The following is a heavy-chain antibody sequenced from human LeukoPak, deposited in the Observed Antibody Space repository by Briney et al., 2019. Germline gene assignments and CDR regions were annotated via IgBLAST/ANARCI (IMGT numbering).Heavy chain of an antibody. V-gene: IGHV3-43D*03. Sequence: GGSLRLSCAASGFTFDDYAMHWVRQAPGKGLEWVSLISWDGGSTYYADSVKGRFTISRDNSKNSLYLQMNSLRAEDTALYYCAKDTEGPMTTVTHYYMDVWGKGTTVTVSS. CDR3: AKDTEGPMTTVTHYYMDV. J-gene: IGHJ6*03. CDR1: GFTFDDYA. D-gene: IGHD4-17*01. CDR2: ISWDGGST.